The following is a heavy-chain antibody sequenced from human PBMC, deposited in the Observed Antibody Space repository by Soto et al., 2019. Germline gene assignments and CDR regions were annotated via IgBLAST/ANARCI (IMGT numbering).Heavy chain of an antibody. CDR3: ARVGWDYWYFDL. CDR1: GGTFSSYA. V-gene: IGHV1-69*13. J-gene: IGHJ2*01. CDR2: IIPIFGTA. D-gene: IGHD6-19*01. Sequence: ASVKVSCKASGGTFSSYAISWVRQAPGQGLEWMGGIIPIFGTANYAQKFQGRVTITADESTSTAYMELSSLRSEDTAVYYCARVGWDYWYFDLWGRGTLVTVSS.